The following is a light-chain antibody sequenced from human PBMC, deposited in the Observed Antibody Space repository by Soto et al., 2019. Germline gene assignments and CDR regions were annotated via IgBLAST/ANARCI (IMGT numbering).Light chain of an antibody. J-gene: IGKJ3*01. CDR1: QSVSSN. CDR2: GAS. Sequence: EIVMTQSPATLSVSPGERATLSCRASQSVSSNLAWYQQKPGQAPRLLIYGASTRATGIPARFSGSGSGTEFPLTISSLQYEYFAVYYCQQYNNWPFTFGPGTKVDIK. CDR3: QQYNNWPFT. V-gene: IGKV3-15*01.